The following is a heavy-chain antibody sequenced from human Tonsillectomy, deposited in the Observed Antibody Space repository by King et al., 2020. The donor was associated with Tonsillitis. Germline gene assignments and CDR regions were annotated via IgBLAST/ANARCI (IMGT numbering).Heavy chain of an antibody. CDR3: VKDTVTAMT. J-gene: IGHJ5*02. D-gene: IGHD2-21*02. CDR2: ISTNGGST. V-gene: IGHV3-64D*06. Sequence: VQLVKSGGGLVQPGGSLRLSCSASGFTFSNYAFHWVRQAPGKGLESVSAISTNGGSTYYADSVKGRITISRDNSKNTLYLQMSSLRPEDTALYYCVKDTVTAMTWGQGSLVTVSS. CDR1: GFTFSNYA.